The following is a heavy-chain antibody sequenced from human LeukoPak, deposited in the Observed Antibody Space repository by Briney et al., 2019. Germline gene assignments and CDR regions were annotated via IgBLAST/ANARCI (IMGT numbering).Heavy chain of an antibody. CDR1: GGSISSSGYY. Sequence: KPSETLSLTCTVSGGSISSSGYYWSWIRQHPGEGLEWIGYIYYSGSTYYNPSLKSRVNISLDTSKNQFSLKVSSVTAADTAVYYCARAEGSGSSPYFFDYWGQGTLVSVSS. D-gene: IGHD6-6*01. CDR3: ARAEGSGSSPYFFDY. CDR2: IYYSGST. J-gene: IGHJ4*02. V-gene: IGHV4-31*03.